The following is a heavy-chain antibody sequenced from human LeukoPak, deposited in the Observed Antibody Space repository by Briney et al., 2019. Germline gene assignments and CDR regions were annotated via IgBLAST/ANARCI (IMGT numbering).Heavy chain of an antibody. CDR2: IWYDGSNK. CDR3: ARDTTPYYYGSGSYEY. V-gene: IGHV3-33*01. D-gene: IGHD3-10*01. Sequence: GRSLRLSCAASGFTFSSYGMHWVRQAPGKGLEWVAVIWYDGSNKYYADSVKGRFTISRDNSKNTLYLQVNSLRAEDTAVYYCARDTTPYYYGSGSYEYWGQGTLVTVSS. J-gene: IGHJ4*02. CDR1: GFTFSSYG.